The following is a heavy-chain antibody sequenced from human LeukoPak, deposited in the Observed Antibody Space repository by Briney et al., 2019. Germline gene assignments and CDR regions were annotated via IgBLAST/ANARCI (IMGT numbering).Heavy chain of an antibody. J-gene: IGHJ4*02. CDR1: VYTFTYYY. CDR2: INPKTVGT. CDR3: ARDPTSNQLLPFDY. Sequence: ASMTVSLKTSVYTFTYYYLHWVRQAPGQGLEWMGWINPKTVGTKYAQKFQGRVTMTRDTSISTAYLEVRRVRSDDTAVYYCARDPTSNQLLPFDYWGQGTLVSVSS. D-gene: IGHD2-2*01. V-gene: IGHV1-2*02.